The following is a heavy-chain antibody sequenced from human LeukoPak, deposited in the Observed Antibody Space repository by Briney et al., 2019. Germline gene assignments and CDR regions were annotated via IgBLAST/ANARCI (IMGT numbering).Heavy chain of an antibody. Sequence: ASVKXXXXXXXXTFTSXYXXXVRPAPXQGLXXXGXINPXDVETIVEQNYQDRVTVTKDTSSSTANLELRRLRSDDMAVYYCARDGGDYNAGSENYYNLDLWGQGTLVTVSS. D-gene: IGHD3-10*01. CDR1: XXTFTSXY. V-gene: IGHV1-46*01. CDR2: INPXDVET. J-gene: IGHJ4*02. CDR3: ARDGGDYNAGSENYYNLDL.